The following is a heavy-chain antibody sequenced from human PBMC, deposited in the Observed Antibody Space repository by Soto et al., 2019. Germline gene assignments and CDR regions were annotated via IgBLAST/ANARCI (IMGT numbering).Heavy chain of an antibody. Sequence: SETLSLTCTVSGGSFSGYFWSWIRQPPGKGLEWIGYVYYSGSTYYNPSLKSQITLSLDTSKNQFSLNLRSVTAADTAVYYCASYCITATCYIPHFDSWGQGTLVTVSS. CDR1: GGSFSGYF. CDR2: VYYSGST. J-gene: IGHJ4*02. V-gene: IGHV4-59*08. CDR3: ASYCITATCYIPHFDS. D-gene: IGHD2-2*02.